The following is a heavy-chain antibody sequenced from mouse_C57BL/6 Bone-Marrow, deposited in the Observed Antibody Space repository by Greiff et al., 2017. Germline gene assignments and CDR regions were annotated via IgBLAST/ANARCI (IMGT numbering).Heavy chain of an antibody. J-gene: IGHJ2*01. Sequence: VKLMESGPELVKPGASVKISCKASGYAFSSSWMNWVKQRPGKGLEWIGRIYPGDGDTNYNGKFKGKATLTADKSSSTAYMQLSSLTSEDSAVXFCAVPNYYGSYDYWGQGTTLTVSS. CDR1: GYAFSSSW. V-gene: IGHV1-82*01. D-gene: IGHD1-1*01. CDR3: AVPNYYGSYDY. CDR2: IYPGDGDT.